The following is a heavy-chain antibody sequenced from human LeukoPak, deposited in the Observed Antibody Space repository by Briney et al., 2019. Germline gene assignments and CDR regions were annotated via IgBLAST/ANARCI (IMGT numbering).Heavy chain of an antibody. CDR3: ARVGYRSSLLVDY. CDR1: GGSFSGYY. J-gene: IGHJ4*02. V-gene: IGHV4-34*01. Sequence: SETLSLTCAVYGGSFSGYYWSWIRQPPGKGLEWIGEINHSGSTNYNPSLKSRVTISVDTSKNQFSLKLSSVTAADTAVYYCARVGYRSSLLVDYWGQGTLVTVSS. D-gene: IGHD6-6*01. CDR2: INHSGST.